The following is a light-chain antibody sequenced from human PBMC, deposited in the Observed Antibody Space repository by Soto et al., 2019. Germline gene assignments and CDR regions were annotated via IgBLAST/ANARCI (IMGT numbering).Light chain of an antibody. Sequence: EMMLTQSPGTLSLSPGDRATLSCRASQIVRSNSLAWYQQKPGQPPRLHIYDASSRPPGIPDRFSGSGSGTDFTLTISRLEPEDFAVYYCQQSATFGPGTKVDFK. CDR2: DAS. CDR3: QQSAT. J-gene: IGKJ3*01. CDR1: QIVRSNS. V-gene: IGKV3-20*01.